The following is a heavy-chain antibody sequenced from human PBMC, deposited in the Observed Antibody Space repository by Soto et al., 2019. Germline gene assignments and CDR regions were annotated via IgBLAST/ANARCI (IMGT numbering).Heavy chain of an antibody. CDR2: IYYSGST. V-gene: IGHV4-59*08. Sequence: SETLSLTCTVSGGSISSYYWSWIRQPPGKGLEWIGYIYYSGSTNYNPSLKSRVTISVDTSKNQFSLKLSSVTAADTAVYYCARLGYCSSTSCLRTIAYYYYYYMDVWGKGTTVTVSS. D-gene: IGHD2-2*01. CDR3: ARLGYCSSTSCLRTIAYYYYYYMDV. CDR1: GGSISSYY. J-gene: IGHJ6*03.